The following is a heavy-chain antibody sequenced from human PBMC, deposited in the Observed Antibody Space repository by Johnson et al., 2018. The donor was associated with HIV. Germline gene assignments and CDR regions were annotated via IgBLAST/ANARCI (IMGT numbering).Heavy chain of an antibody. CDR2: IRYDGSNK. D-gene: IGHD1-26*01. J-gene: IGHJ3*02. V-gene: IGHV3-30*02. CDR3: AKDMRQWELLDAFDI. CDR1: GFTFSSYG. Sequence: QVQLVESGGGLVKPGGSLRLSCAVSGFTFSSYGMHWVRQAPGKGLEWVAFIRYDGSNKYYADSVKGRFTISRDNSKNTLYLQMNSLRAEDTAVYYCAKDMRQWELLDAFDIWGQGTMVTVSS.